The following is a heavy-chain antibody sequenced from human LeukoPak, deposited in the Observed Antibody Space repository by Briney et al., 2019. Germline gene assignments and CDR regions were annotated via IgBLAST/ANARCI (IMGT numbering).Heavy chain of an antibody. J-gene: IGHJ6*02. D-gene: IGHD2-2*01. V-gene: IGHV4-59*01. CDR1: GGSMNNYY. CDR2: IYYSGST. CDR3: ARDRDIVVVPAAEYYYYGMDV. Sequence: PSETLSLTCTVSGGSMNNYYWSRIRQPPGKGLEWIGYIYYSGSTNYNPSLKSRVTISVDTSKNQFSLKLSSVTAADTAVYYCARDRDIVVVPAAEYYYYGMDVWGQGTTVTVSS.